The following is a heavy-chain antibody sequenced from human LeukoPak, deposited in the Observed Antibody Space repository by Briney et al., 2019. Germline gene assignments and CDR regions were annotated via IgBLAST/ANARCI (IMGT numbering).Heavy chain of an antibody. J-gene: IGHJ4*02. CDR3: AKGSGVVVVAAITFDY. V-gene: IGHV3-23*01. D-gene: IGHD2-15*01. Sequence: PGGSLRLSCAASGFTFSSYAMSWVRQAPGKGLEWVSAISGSGGSTYYADSVKGRFTISRDNSKNTLYLQMNSLRAEDTAPYYCAKGSGVVVVAAITFDYWGQGTLVTVSS. CDR1: GFTFSSYA. CDR2: ISGSGGST.